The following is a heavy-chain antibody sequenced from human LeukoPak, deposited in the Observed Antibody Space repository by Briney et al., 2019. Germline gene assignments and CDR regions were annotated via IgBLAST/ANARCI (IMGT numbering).Heavy chain of an antibody. CDR1: GFTFSDYY. V-gene: IGHV3-11*04. J-gene: IGHJ4*02. D-gene: IGHD2-2*01. CDR3: ARGGLGYCSSTSCPRFDY. CDR2: ISSSGSTI. Sequence: GGSLRLSCAASGFTFSDYYIRWIRQAPGKRLERVSYISSSGSTIYYADSVEGRFTISRDKAKNSLYLQMNSLRAEDTAVYYCARGGLGYCSSTSCPRFDYWGQGTLVTVSS.